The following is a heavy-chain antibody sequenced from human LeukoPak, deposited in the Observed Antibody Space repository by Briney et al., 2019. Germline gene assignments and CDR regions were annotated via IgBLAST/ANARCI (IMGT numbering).Heavy chain of an antibody. Sequence: AASVKVSCKVSGYTLTELSMHWVRQAPGKGLEWMGGFDPEDGETIYAQKFQGRVTMTEDTSTDTAYMELSSLRSEDTAVYYCATAGYGSGIRGFHWGQGTLVTVSS. J-gene: IGHJ4*02. CDR2: FDPEDGET. CDR3: ATAGYGSGIRGFH. V-gene: IGHV1-24*01. D-gene: IGHD3-10*01. CDR1: GYTLTELS.